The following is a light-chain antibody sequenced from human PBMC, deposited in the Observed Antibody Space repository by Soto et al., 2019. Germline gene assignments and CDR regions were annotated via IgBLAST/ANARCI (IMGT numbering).Light chain of an antibody. J-gene: IGKJ1*01. Sequence: EVVMTQSPATLSVSPGERATLSCRASKSVNHNLAWYQQKPGQAPRLLISGASTRATAIPARFSGSGSGTDFTLTISSLQSEDFAVYYCQQYNNWPLAFGQGTKVELK. CDR1: KSVNHN. V-gene: IGKV3-15*01. CDR3: QQYNNWPLA. CDR2: GAS.